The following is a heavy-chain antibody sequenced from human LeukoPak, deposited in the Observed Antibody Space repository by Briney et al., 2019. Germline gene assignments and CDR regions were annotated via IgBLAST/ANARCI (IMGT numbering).Heavy chain of an antibody. J-gene: IGHJ6*03. CDR3: AIGLPPYYYDFWSENYMDV. CDR2: IIPIFGTA. V-gene: IGHV1-69*05. CDR1: GGTFSSYA. D-gene: IGHD3-3*01. Sequence: GASVKVSCKASGGTFSSYAISWVRQAPGQGLEWMGGIIPIFGTANYAQKFQGRVTITTDESTSTAYMELSSLRSEDTAVYYCAIGLPPYYYDFWSENYMDVWGKGTTVTVSS.